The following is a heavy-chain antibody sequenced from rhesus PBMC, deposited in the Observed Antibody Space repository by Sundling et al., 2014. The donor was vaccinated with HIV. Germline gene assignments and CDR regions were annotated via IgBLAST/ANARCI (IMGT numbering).Heavy chain of an antibody. CDR1: GDSISSSNW. D-gene: IGHD1-1*01. Sequence: QVQLQESGPAVVKPSETLSLTCAVSGDSISSSNWWSWIRQSPGKGLEWFGNIYGSGGRTEYNPSLKSRVTISKDTSKNQFSLRLSSVTAADTAVYYCARVILAGTLFDYWGQGVLVTVSS. J-gene: IGHJ4*01. CDR2: IYGSGGRT. CDR3: ARVILAGTLFDY. V-gene: IGHV4-93*01.